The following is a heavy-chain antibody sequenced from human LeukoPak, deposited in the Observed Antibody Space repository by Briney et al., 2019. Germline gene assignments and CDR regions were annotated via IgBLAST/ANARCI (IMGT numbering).Heavy chain of an antibody. J-gene: IGHJ6*04. CDR3: ATVRDFATIAVPGSNV. CDR2: FDPEEGET. D-gene: IGHD6-19*01. CDR1: GDSLTEVP. Sequence: ASVKVSCKVSGDSLTEVPMYWVRQAPGKGLEWMGGFDPEEGETIYAQKFQGRVTMTEDTSTDTAYMELSSLRSEDTAIYYCATVRDFATIAVPGSNVWGKGTTVTVSS. V-gene: IGHV1-24*01.